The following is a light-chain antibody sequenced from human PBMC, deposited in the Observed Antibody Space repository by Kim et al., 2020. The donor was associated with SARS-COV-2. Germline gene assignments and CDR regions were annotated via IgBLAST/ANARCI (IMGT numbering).Light chain of an antibody. V-gene: IGLV2-14*04. CDR1: SSDVGYSNS. CDR2: DVS. Sequence: GQTITISCTGTSSDVGYSNSVSWYQQHPGKVPKLIIYDVSGRASGVSNRFSGSQSGNTASLTISGLRAEDEADYYCSSHTTSSTYVFGSGTRVTVL. CDR3: SSHTTSSTYV. J-gene: IGLJ1*01.